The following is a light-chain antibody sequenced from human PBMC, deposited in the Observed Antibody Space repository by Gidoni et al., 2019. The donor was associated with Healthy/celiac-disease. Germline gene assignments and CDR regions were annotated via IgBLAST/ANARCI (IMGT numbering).Light chain of an antibody. CDR1: SSTIGSNT. J-gene: IGLJ3*02. CDR3: AAWDDSLNGWV. V-gene: IGLV1-44*01. CDR2: SNN. Sequence: QSVLTQPPSASGTPGQRVTISCSGSSSTIGSNTVNWYQQLPGTAPKLLIYSNNQRPSGVPDRFSGSKSGTSASLAISGRQSEDEADYYCAAWDDSLNGWVFGGGTKLTVL.